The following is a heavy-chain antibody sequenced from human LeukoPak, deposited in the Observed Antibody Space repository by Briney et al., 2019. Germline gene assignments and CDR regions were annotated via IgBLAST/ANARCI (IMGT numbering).Heavy chain of an antibody. CDR3: ARRQERGYQLHFFMDV. CDR2: ISDYNSKT. V-gene: IGHV1-18*04. D-gene: IGHD2-2*01. J-gene: IGHJ6*04. Sequence: ASVKLSCKPAGYTFTSSGISWGRQAPGPRREGRGWISDYNSKTTSAKKLHGRVTTTTDKSTTTAYLELRSLRSGDAPVYYLARRQERGYQLHFFMDVWGRETTVSVFS. CDR1: GYTFTSSG.